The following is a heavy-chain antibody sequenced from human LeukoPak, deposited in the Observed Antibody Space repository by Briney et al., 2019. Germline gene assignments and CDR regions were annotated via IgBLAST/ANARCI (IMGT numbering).Heavy chain of an antibody. CDR2: ISSGTSYI. CDR3: ARVYCSGGSCYPYFDY. J-gene: IGHJ4*02. D-gene: IGHD2-15*01. CDR1: GFTFNTYT. V-gene: IGHV3-21*01. Sequence: GGSLRLSCAASGFTFNTYTMNWVRQAPGKGLEWVSSISSGTSYIYYADSVKGRFTISRDNSKNTLYLQMNSLRAEDTAVYYCARVYCSGGSCYPYFDYWGQGTLVTVSS.